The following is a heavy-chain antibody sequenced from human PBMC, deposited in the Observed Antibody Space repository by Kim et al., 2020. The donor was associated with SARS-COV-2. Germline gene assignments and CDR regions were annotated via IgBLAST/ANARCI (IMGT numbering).Heavy chain of an antibody. CDR1: GFTFSSYA. V-gene: IGHV3-23*01. CDR3: SASLGFLYDFNY. Sequence: GGSLRLSCAASGFTFSSYAMTWVRQAPGRGLEWVSHIAAGGGPTYTPTVQGRATISRDNSRKTVYMDLKDLRPENTAFYFCSASLGFLYDFNYWGQGAL. D-gene: IGHD2-8*01. J-gene: IGHJ4*02. CDR2: IAAGGGPT.